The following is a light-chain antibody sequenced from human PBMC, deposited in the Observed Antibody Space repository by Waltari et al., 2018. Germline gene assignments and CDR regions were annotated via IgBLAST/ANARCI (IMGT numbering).Light chain of an antibody. CDR2: AAS. J-gene: IGKJ1*01. CDR1: QSVSSS. V-gene: IGKV3-15*01. Sequence: EVVMTQSPATLAVSPGERATLSCRASQSVSSSLAWYQQKPGQTPRLLIYAASTRATDIPVRFSGSGSGTECTLTISSLQSEDFAVYYCLQYNNGPPWTFGQGTKLEIK. CDR3: LQYNNGPPWT.